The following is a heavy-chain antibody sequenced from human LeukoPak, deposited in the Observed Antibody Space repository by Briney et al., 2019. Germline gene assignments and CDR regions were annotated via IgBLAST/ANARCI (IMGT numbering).Heavy chain of an antibody. J-gene: IGHJ5*02. V-gene: IGHV4-39*07. Sequence: SETLSLTCTVSGDSISSSPYYWGWIRQPPGEGLEWIGSFYYPGSTYYNPSPKSRVTISVDTSKNQFSLKLSSVTAADTAVYYCARVSGEATIFDNWFDPWGQGTLVTVSS. D-gene: IGHD3-9*01. CDR1: GDSISSSPYY. CDR3: ARVSGEATIFDNWFDP. CDR2: FYYPGST.